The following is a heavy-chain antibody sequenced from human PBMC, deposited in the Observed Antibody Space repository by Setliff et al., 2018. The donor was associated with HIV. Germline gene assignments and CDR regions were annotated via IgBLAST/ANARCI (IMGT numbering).Heavy chain of an antibody. D-gene: IGHD6-19*01. CDR3: ITDLYGSILSSGWSWYFQH. J-gene: IGHJ1*01. CDR1: GFTFSNSM. V-gene: IGHV3-15*01. Sequence: GGSLRLSCAASGFTFSNSMMGWVRQAPGKGLEWVGRMKTKTDAGATDYAAPVKGRFTISRDDSKNTLFLQMDSLTNEDTAVYYCITDLYGSILSSGWSWYFQHWGPGTLVTVSS. CDR2: MKTKTDAGAT.